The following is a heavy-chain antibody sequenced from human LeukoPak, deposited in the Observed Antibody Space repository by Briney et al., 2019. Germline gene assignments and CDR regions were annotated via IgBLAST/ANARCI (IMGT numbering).Heavy chain of an antibody. Sequence: GGSLRLSCAASGFTFSSYWMSRVRQAPGKGLEWVANIKQDGSEKYYVDSVKGRFTISRDNAKNSLYLQMNSLRAEDTAVYYCARTYFDWLLYYFDYWGQGTLVTVSS. CDR2: IKQDGSEK. J-gene: IGHJ4*02. CDR1: GFTFSSYW. V-gene: IGHV3-7*04. CDR3: ARTYFDWLLYYFDY. D-gene: IGHD3-9*01.